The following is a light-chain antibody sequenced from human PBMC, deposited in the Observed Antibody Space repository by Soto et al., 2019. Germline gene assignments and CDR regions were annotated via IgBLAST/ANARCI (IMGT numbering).Light chain of an antibody. CDR1: QSISNS. Sequence: EIVMTQSPASLSVSPGETATLSCRSSQSISNSLAWYQQKPGQAPSLLIYGASTTATCLPARFSGSGSGTEFTLTISSLQSEDSALYYCQQYNKLPPRTFGQGTKLEIK. CDR3: QQYNKLPPRT. V-gene: IGKV3-15*01. CDR2: GAS. J-gene: IGKJ2*01.